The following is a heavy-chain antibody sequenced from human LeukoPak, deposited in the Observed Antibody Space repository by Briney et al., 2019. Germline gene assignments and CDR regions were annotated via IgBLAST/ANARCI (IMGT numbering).Heavy chain of an antibody. CDR3: ARAILTPSGYVWHFDL. J-gene: IGHJ2*01. Sequence: SETLSLTCTVSGDSINSYYWTWIRQHPGKGLEWIGYISYSGSAYYNPSLKSRATISVDTSKNQFSLKMTSVSAADTAVYYSARAILTPSGYVWHFDLWGRGTLVSVSS. CDR1: GDSINSYY. D-gene: IGHD3-3*01. CDR2: ISYSGSA. V-gene: IGHV4-59*06.